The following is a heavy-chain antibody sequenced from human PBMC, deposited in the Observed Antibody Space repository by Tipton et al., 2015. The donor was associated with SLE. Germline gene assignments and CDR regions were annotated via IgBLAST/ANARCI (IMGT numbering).Heavy chain of an antibody. D-gene: IGHD3-10*01. CDR1: GFSVSGNY. CDR3: AKGGYYGSGSWYGMDV. CDR2: IYYGGNT. V-gene: IGHV3-53*05. Sequence: SLRLSCAASGFSVSGNYMSWVRQAPGKGLEWVSIIYYGGNTYYADSVKGRFTISRDDSKNTLYLHMNSLRVEDTAVYYCAKGGYYGSGSWYGMDVWGQGTTVTVSS. J-gene: IGHJ6*02.